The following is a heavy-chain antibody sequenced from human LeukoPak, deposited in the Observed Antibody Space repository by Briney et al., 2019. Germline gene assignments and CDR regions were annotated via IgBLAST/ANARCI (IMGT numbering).Heavy chain of an antibody. CDR2: ISGSGGST. V-gene: IGHV3-23*01. D-gene: IGHD2-2*02. Sequence: GGSLRLSCAASGFTFSSYAMSWVRQAPGKGLEWVSAISGSGGSTYYADSVKGRFTISRDNSKNTLYLQMNSLRAEDTAVYYCARDLGYCSSTSCYIERINWFDPWGQGTLVTVSS. CDR1: GFTFSSYA. J-gene: IGHJ5*02. CDR3: ARDLGYCSSTSCYIERINWFDP.